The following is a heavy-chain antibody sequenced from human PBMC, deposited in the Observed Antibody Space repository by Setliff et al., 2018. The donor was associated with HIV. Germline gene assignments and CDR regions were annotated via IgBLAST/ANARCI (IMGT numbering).Heavy chain of an antibody. Sequence: ASVKVSCKASGYTFTGNYIHWVRQAPGQGLEWMGWINPNSGGTNYAQKFRGRVIMTRDTSFSTAYMELSSLKSDDTAVYYCARDDGGYNYAEAFDVWGQGTMVTVSS. V-gene: IGHV1-2*02. CDR2: INPNSGGT. D-gene: IGHD3-16*01. CDR3: ARDDGGYNYAEAFDV. J-gene: IGHJ3*01. CDR1: GYTFTGNY.